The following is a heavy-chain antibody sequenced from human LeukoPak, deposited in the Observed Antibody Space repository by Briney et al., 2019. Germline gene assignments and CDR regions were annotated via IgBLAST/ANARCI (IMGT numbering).Heavy chain of an antibody. D-gene: IGHD3-9*01. J-gene: IGHJ4*02. Sequence: ASVKVSCKASGYTFTSYGISWVRQAPGQGLEWMGWISAYNGNTDYAQKLQGRVTMTTDTSTGTAYMELRSLRSDDTAVYYCARRYYDILTGYPKEDYWGQGTLVTVSS. CDR1: GYTFTSYG. CDR3: ARRYYDILTGYPKEDY. V-gene: IGHV1-18*01. CDR2: ISAYNGNT.